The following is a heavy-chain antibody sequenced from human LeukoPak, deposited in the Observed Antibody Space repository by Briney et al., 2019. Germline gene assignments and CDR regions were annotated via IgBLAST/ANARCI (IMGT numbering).Heavy chain of an antibody. CDR2: IYYSGST. CDR1: GGSISSGGYY. J-gene: IGHJ6*02. D-gene: IGHD3-10*01. Sequence: SETLSLTCTVSGGSISSGGYYWSWMRQQPGKGLEWIGYIYYSGSTYYNPSLKSRVTISVDTSKNQFSLKLSSVTAADTAVYYCARDVSPSGYGMDVWGQGTTVTVSS. V-gene: IGHV4-31*03. CDR3: ARDVSPSGYGMDV.